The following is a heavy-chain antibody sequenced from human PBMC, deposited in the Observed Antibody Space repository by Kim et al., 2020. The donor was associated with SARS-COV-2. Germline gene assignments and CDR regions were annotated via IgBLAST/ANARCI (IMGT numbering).Heavy chain of an antibody. J-gene: IGHJ4*02. V-gene: IGHV3-48*02. CDR2: IM. Sequence: IMYEAASVEGRFTISRDNAKNSVSLQMSSLRDEDTAMYYCASRGYYIDFWGQGTLVTGSS. CDR3: ASRGYYIDF. D-gene: IGHD6-13*01.